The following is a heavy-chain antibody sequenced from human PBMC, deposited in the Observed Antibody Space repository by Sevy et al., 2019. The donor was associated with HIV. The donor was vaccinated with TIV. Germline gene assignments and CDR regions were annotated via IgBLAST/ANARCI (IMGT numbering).Heavy chain of an antibody. D-gene: IGHD4-17*01. CDR1: GFPFGSYE. CDR2: ISNSGSAK. V-gene: IGHV3-48*03. CDR3: ARDLPPSATTVAHFDY. J-gene: IGHJ4*02. Sequence: GGSLRLSCTASGFPFGSYEMNWVRQAPGKGLEWVSYISNSGSAKYYSDSVRGRFTISRDNAKNSLYLQMNSLRAEDTAVYYYARDLPPSATTVAHFDYWGRGTLVTVSS.